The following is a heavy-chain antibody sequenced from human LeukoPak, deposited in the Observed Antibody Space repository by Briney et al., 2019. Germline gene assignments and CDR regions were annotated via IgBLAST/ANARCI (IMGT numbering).Heavy chain of an antibody. J-gene: IGHJ5*02. V-gene: IGHV4-30-2*01. CDR3: ARGQAMTGLNWFDP. CDR2: IYHSGSY. Sequence: PSQTLSLTCAASGGSISSGGYSWSWIRQPPGKGLERIGYIYHSGSYYYDPSLKSRVTISVDRSKNQFSLKLSSVTAAGTAVYYCARGQAMTGLNWFDPWRERTLVTVSS. CDR1: GGSISSGGYS. D-gene: IGHD1-14*01.